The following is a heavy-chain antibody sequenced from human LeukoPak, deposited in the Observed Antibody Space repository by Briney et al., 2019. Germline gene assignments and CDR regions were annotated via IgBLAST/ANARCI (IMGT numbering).Heavy chain of an antibody. CDR1: GYTFTSYG. CDR3: ARDLVQWLATGAFDI. Sequence: GASVKVSCRASGYTFTSYGISWVRQAPGQGLEWMGWISAYNGNTNYAQKLQGRVTMTTDTSTSTAYMELRSLRSDDTAVYYCARDLVQWLATGAFDIWGQGTMVTVSS. D-gene: IGHD6-19*01. V-gene: IGHV1-18*01. J-gene: IGHJ3*02. CDR2: ISAYNGNT.